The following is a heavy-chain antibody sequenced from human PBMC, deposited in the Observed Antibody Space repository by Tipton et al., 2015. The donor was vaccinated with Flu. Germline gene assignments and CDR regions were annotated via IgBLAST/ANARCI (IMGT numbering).Heavy chain of an antibody. V-gene: IGHV3-11*01. J-gene: IGHJ4*02. CDR2: ISGSGSFI. CDR3: ARDPVGTIDVPDC. Sequence: QVQLVQSGGGVVKPGGSLRLSCAASGFIFSDSYMSWIRQAPGKGLEWVSYISGSGSFIYYADSVKGRFTISRDNAKNSLYLQMDSLKAEDTAVYYCARDPVGTIDVPDCGGRGTLVTVSS. D-gene: IGHD5-12*01. CDR1: GFIFSDSY.